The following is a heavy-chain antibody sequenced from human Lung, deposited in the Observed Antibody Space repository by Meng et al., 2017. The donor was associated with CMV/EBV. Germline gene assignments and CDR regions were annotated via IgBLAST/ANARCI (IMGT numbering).Heavy chain of an antibody. J-gene: IGHJ4*02. CDR3: ASFPPPGKQWLVTDY. CDR2: IYHSGST. D-gene: IGHD6-19*01. CDR1: GASISSSNG. Sequence: NPPGTRSLPCAVPGASISSSNGWSWVRQPPGKGLEWIGEIYHSGSTNYNPSLKSRVTISVDKSKNQFSLKLSSVTAADTAVYYCASFPPPGKQWLVTDYWGQGTLVTVSS. V-gene: IGHV4-4*03.